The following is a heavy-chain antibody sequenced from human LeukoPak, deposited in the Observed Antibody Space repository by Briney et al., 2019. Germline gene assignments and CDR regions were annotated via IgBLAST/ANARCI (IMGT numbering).Heavy chain of an antibody. Sequence: PGGSLRLSCAASGFTFSSYWMSWARQAPGKGLEWVANIKQGGSEKYYVDSVKGRFTISRDNAKNSLYLQMNSLRAEDTAVHYCARDEIYYDILTGYRHFDYWGQGTLVTVFS. CDR2: IKQGGSEK. CDR1: GFTFSSYW. CDR3: ARDEIYYDILTGYRHFDY. J-gene: IGHJ4*02. V-gene: IGHV3-7*01. D-gene: IGHD3-9*01.